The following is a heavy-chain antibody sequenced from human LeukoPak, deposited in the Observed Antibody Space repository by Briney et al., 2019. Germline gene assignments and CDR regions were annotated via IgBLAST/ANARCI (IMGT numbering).Heavy chain of an antibody. J-gene: IGHJ6*02. Sequence: SQTLSLTCAISGDSVSSNSAAWNWIRQSPSRGLEWLGRTYYRSKWYNDYAVSVKSRITINPDTSKNQFSLQLNSVTPEDTAVYYCARDDRGYSYGYAVHDYYYGMDVWGQGTTVTVSS. CDR2: TYYRSKWYN. CDR3: ARDDRGYSYGYAVHDYYYGMDV. D-gene: IGHD5-18*01. CDR1: GDSVSSNSAA. V-gene: IGHV6-1*01.